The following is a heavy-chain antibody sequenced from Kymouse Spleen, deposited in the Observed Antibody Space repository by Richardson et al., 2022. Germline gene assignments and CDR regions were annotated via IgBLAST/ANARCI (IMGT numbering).Heavy chain of an antibody. Sequence: QVQLVESGGGVVQPGRSLRLSCAASGFTFSSYGMHWVRQAPGKGLEWVAVISYDGSNKYYADSVKGRFTISRDNSKNTLYLQMNSLRAEDTAVYYCAKEDRSGSYSHYYYYYGMDVWGQGTTVTVSS. D-gene: IGHD3-10*01. CDR3: AKEDRSGSYSHYYYYYGMDV. CDR2: ISYDGSNK. V-gene: IGHV3-30*18. J-gene: IGHJ6*02. CDR1: GFTFSSYG.